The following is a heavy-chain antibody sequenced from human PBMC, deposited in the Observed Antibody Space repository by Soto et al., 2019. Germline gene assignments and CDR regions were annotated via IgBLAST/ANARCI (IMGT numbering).Heavy chain of an antibody. CDR3: XXXXXXSTSCYDH. J-gene: IGHJ4*02. CDR2: MNPNSGDT. Sequence: QVQLVQSGAEVKKPGASVKVSCKASGYNFTSYDINWVRQAAGQGLEWMGWMNPNSGDTDSAQKFQGRXTMTRXXXXXXXXXXXXXXXXXXXXXXXXXXXXXXSTSCYDHWGQGTLVTVSS. D-gene: IGHD2-2*01. CDR1: GYNFTSYD. V-gene: IGHV1-8*01.